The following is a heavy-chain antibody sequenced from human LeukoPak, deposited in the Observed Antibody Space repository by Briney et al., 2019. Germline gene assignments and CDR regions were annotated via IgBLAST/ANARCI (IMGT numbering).Heavy chain of an antibody. J-gene: IGHJ6*02. CDR2: IRSKGYRGTT. D-gene: IGHD5-18*01. V-gene: IGHV3-49*04. Sequence: PGRSLRLSWTGSGFTFEDHAMSWGRQAPGKGLEWVGFIRSKGYRGTTEYAASLKGRFTISRDDSASIAYLQMNSLRTEDTAVYYCARGPIQLWIHNAMDVWGQGTTVTVSS. CDR3: ARGPIQLWIHNAMDV. CDR1: GFTFEDHA.